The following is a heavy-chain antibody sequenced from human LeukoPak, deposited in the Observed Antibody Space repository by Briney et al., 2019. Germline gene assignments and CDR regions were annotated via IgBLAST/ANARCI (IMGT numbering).Heavy chain of an antibody. V-gene: IGHV4-34*01. J-gene: IGHJ4*02. CDR1: GGSFSGYY. D-gene: IGHD5-18*01. CDR3: ARWGTWIQLWSTDY. CDR2: INHSGST. Sequence: KPSETLSLTCAVYGGSFSGYYWSWIRQPPGKGLEWIGEINHSGSTNYNPSLKSRVTISVDTSKNQFSLKLSSVTAADTAVYYCARWGTWIQLWSTDYWGQGTLVIVSS.